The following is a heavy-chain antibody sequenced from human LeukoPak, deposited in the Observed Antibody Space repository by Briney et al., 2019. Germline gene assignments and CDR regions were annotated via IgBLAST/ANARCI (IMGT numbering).Heavy chain of an antibody. Sequence: SETLSLTCTVSGGSISSYYWSWIRQPPGKRLEWIGYINYSGSTNYNPSLKSRVTISVDTSKNQFSLKLSSVTAADTAVYYCAREIGPRQLHLWGSAFDYWGQGTLVTVSS. CDR1: GGSISSYY. J-gene: IGHJ4*02. CDR3: AREIGPRQLHLWGSAFDY. V-gene: IGHV4-59*01. CDR2: INYSGST. D-gene: IGHD5-18*01.